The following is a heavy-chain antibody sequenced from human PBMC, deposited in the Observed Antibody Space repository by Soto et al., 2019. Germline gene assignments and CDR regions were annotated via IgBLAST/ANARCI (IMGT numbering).Heavy chain of an antibody. CDR3: ARTEEYSSSWYGGYYYYGMDV. CDR1: GFTFSSYS. V-gene: IGHV3-21*01. D-gene: IGHD6-13*01. CDR2: ISSSSSYI. Sequence: GGSLRLSCAASGFTFSSYSMNWVRQAPGKGLGWVSSISSSSSYIYYADSVKGRFTISRDNANNSLDVQMNSLRAEDTAVYYCARTEEYSSSWYGGYYYYGMDVWGQGTTVTVSS. J-gene: IGHJ6*02.